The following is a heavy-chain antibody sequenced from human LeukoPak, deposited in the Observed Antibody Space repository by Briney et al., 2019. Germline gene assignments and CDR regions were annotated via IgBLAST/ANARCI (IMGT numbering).Heavy chain of an antibody. V-gene: IGHV3-23*01. Sequence: GSLRLSCAASGFTLCSLGLSWVRQAPGKGLEWVSAISGSGGSTYYADSVKGRFTISRDNSKNTLYLQMNSLRAEDTAVYYCAKMSSGSYSHFDYWGQGTLVTVSS. D-gene: IGHD1-26*01. CDR2: ISGSGGST. J-gene: IGHJ4*02. CDR1: GFTLCSLG. CDR3: AKMSSGSYSHFDY.